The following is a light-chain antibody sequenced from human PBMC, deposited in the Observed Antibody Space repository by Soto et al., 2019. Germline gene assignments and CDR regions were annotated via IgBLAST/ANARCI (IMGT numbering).Light chain of an antibody. CDR1: HSISRY. CDR3: LQSDSTTRT. CDR2: AAS. J-gene: IGKJ1*01. V-gene: IGKV1-39*01. Sequence: DIQMTQSPSSLSASVGDRVTSTCRSSHSISRYLNWYQQKPGKAPKLLIYAASSLQSGVPSRFSGSGSGTYFTLTISSLQPEDFATYFCLQSDSTTRTFGQGTKVESK.